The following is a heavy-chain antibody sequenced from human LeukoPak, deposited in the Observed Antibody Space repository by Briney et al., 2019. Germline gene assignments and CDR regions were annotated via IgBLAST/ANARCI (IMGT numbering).Heavy chain of an antibody. J-gene: IGHJ5*02. Sequence: SQTLSLTCAISGDSVSTNTAAWNWIRQSPSRGLEWLGRTYYRSKWYNDYAVPMKGRITINPDTPKNQLSLQLNSVTPEDAAVYYCARERSSSFDPWGQGTLVTVSS. CDR1: GDSVSTNTAA. D-gene: IGHD6-6*01. CDR3: ARERSSSFDP. V-gene: IGHV6-1*01. CDR2: TYYRSKWYN.